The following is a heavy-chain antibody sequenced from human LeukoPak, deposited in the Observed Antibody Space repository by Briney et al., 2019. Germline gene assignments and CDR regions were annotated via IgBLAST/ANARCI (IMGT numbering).Heavy chain of an antibody. D-gene: IGHD5-12*01. CDR2: IRYDGSNK. J-gene: IGHJ5*02. Sequence: GGSLRLSCAASGFTFSSYGMHWVRQAPGKGLEWVAFIRYDGSNKYYADSAKSRFTISRDNSKNTVYLQMNSLRAEDTAVYYCAKGGVYSGYAFDPWGQGTLVTVSS. CDR1: GFTFSSYG. V-gene: IGHV3-30*02. CDR3: AKGGVYSGYAFDP.